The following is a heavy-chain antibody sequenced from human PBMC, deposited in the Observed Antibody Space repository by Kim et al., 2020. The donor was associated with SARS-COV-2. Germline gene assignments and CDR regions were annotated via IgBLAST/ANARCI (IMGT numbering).Heavy chain of an antibody. J-gene: IGHJ4*02. CDR3: ASLALRGYGGVDY. V-gene: IGHV4-39*07. CDR1: GGSISSSSYY. D-gene: IGHD4-17*01. Sequence: SETLSLTCTVSGGSISSSSYYWGWIRQPPGKGLEWIGSIYYSGSTYYNPSLKSRVTISVDTSKNQFSLKLSSVTAADTAVYYCASLALRGYGGVDYWGQGTLVTVSS. CDR2: IYYSGST.